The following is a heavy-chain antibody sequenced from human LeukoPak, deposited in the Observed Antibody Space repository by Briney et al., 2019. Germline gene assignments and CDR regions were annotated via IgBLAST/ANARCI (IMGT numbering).Heavy chain of an antibody. V-gene: IGHV4-39*01. J-gene: IGHJ4*02. CDR2: IYYSGST. CDR3: ARQDLSSNWSPRGCYFDY. D-gene: IGHD6-13*01. CDR1: GGSISSSTYY. Sequence: SETLSLTCTVSGGSISSSTYYWGWIRQPPGKGLEWIGSIYYSGSTYYNPSLKSRVTISVDTSKNQFSLKLSSVTAADMAVYYCARQDLSSNWSPRGCYFDYWGQGTLVTVSS.